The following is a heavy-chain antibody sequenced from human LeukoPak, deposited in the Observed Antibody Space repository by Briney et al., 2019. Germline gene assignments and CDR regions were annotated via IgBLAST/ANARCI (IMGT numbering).Heavy chain of an antibody. CDR1: GFTFSSYA. CDR2: ISYDGSNK. V-gene: IGHV3-30-3*01. CDR3: ARELAAAGTVDY. J-gene: IGHJ4*02. Sequence: PGGSLRLSCAASGFTFSSYAMHWVRQAPGKGLEWVAVISYDGSNKYYADSVKGRFTISRDNSKNTLYLQMNSLRAEDTAVYYCARELAAAGTVDYWGQGTLVTVSS. D-gene: IGHD6-13*01.